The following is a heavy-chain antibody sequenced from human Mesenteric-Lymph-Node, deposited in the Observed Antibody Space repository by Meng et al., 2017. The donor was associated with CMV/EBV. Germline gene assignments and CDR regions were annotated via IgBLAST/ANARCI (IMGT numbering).Heavy chain of an antibody. D-gene: IGHD6-13*01. CDR1: GFTFDDYD. CDR3: ARSLATLVPYYYGMDV. V-gene: IGHV3-13*01. J-gene: IGHJ6*02. CDR2: IGTAGDT. Sequence: GGSLRLSCAASGFTFDDYDMNWVRQAPGKGLEWVSAIGTAGDTYYPGSVKGRFTISRENAKNSLYLQMNSLRAGDTAVYYCARSLATLVPYYYGMDVWGQGTTVTVSS.